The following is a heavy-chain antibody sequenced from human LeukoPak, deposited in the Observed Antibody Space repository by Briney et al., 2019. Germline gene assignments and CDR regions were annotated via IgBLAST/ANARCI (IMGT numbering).Heavy chain of an antibody. CDR2: IYYSGST. V-gene: IGHV4-59*01. CDR3: ARARSTVVTPRYFDL. J-gene: IGHJ2*01. CDR1: GGSMSSYY. Sequence: PSETLSLTCTVSGGSMSSYYWSWIRQPPGKGLEWIGYIYYSGSTNYNPSLKSRVTISVDTSKNQFSLKLSSVTAADTAVYYCARARSTVVTPRYFDLWGRGTLVTVSS. D-gene: IGHD4-23*01.